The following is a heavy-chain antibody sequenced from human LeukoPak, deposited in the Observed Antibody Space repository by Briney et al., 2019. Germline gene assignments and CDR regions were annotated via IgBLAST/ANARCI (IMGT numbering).Heavy chain of an antibody. J-gene: IGHJ6*03. CDR2: IIPIFGTA. CDR3: ARDHERDHDYYYYMDV. V-gene: IGHV1-69*05. CDR1: GGTFSSYA. Sequence: SVKVSCKASGGTFSSYAISWVRQAPGQGLEWMGGIIPIFGTANYAQKFQGRVTTTTDESTSTAYMELSSQRSEATAVYYCARDHERDHDYYYYMDVWGKGTTVTVSS.